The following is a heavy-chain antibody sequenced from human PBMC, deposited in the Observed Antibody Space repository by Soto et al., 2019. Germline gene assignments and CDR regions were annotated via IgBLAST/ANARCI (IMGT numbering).Heavy chain of an antibody. J-gene: IGHJ6*02. CDR2: ISDSGHNV. V-gene: IGHV3-23*01. Sequence: PGGSLRLSCAASGFSFSKFAMNWVRLPPGKGLEWVSGISDSGHNVVYADSVRGRFTISRDNSKSILYLQMDRLTVDDSAAYYCAKQFVDVWGQGTTVTVSS. CDR3: AKQFVDV. CDR1: GFSFSKFA.